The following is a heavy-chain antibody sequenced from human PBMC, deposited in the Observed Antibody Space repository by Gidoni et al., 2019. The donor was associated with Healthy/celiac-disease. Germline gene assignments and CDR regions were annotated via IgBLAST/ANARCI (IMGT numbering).Heavy chain of an antibody. CDR2: ISYDGSNK. Sequence: QVQLVESGGGVVQHGRSLRLSCAASGFTFSSYAMHWVRQAPGKGLEWVAVISYDGSNKAYADSVKGRFTISRDNSKNTLYLQMNSLRAEDTAVYYCARGSRGHSSGWYEGYYYYGMDVWGQGTTVTVSS. CDR3: ARGSRGHSSGWYEGYYYYGMDV. V-gene: IGHV3-30-3*01. D-gene: IGHD6-19*01. J-gene: IGHJ6*02. CDR1: GFTFSSYA.